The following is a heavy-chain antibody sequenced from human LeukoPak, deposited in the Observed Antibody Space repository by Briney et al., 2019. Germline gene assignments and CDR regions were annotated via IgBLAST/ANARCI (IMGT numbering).Heavy chain of an antibody. CDR2: KKQDGSQK. CDR1: GFPFSRSW. Sequence: GGSLRLSYAASGFPFSRSWMSSVRQAPGKGLQPLANKKQDGSQKYHVDSVKGRFTISRDNAKHSLYLQMNSLRAEATPVYSCARDGTLEWLSYNPYFAYWGQGTLLTASS. CDR3: ARDGTLEWLSYNPYFAY. V-gene: IGHV3-7*01. D-gene: IGHD3-3*01. J-gene: IGHJ4*02.